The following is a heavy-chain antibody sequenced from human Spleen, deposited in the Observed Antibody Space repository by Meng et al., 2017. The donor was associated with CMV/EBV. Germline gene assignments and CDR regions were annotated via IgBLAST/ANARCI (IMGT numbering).Heavy chain of an antibody. CDR1: GHTFPRYG. CDR3: ALNIWPPFRRNWFDP. J-gene: IGHJ5*02. Sequence: SGHTFPRYGISWVRQAPGQGLEWMGWISAYNGNTKYAQNLQGRVTMTTDTSTNTAYMELRSLRSDDTAVYYCALNIWPPFRRNWFDPWGPGTLVTVSS. CDR2: ISAYNGNT. V-gene: IGHV1-18*01.